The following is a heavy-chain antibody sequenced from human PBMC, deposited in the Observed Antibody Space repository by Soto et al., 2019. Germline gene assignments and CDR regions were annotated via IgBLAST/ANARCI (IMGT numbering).Heavy chain of an antibody. J-gene: IGHJ4*02. CDR1: GFIFSDFY. D-gene: IGHD3-22*01. V-gene: IGHV3-11*01. CDR3: ARRGASGGYYKFDY. Sequence: QVQLVESGGGLVKPGGSLRLSCAASGFIFSDFYMSWIRQAPGKGLEWVSYISNSGKTIRYADSVKGRFTISKDNAKNSLNLEMDSLRAEDTAMYYCARRGASGGYYKFDYWGQGILVTVS. CDR2: ISNSGKTI.